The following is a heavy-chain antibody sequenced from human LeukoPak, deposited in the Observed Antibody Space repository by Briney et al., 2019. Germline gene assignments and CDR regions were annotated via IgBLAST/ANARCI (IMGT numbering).Heavy chain of an antibody. Sequence: GGSLRLSCAASGFTFDGYAMHWVWQAPGKGLEWVSGISWNSGSIGYADSVKGRFTISRDNAKNSLYLQMNSLRAEDTALYYCATQSYWGQGTLVTVSS. CDR3: ATQSY. CDR2: ISWNSGSI. J-gene: IGHJ4*02. V-gene: IGHV3-9*01. CDR1: GFTFDGYA.